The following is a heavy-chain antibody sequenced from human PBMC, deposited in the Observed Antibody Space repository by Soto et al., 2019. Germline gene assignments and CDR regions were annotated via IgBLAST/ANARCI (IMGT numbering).Heavy chain of an antibody. CDR2: TYHSGST. V-gene: IGHV4-30-2*01. Sequence: TLSLTCAVSGGSISSGGYSWSWIRQPPGKGLEWIGYTYHSGSTYYNPSLKSRVTISVDRSKNQFSLKLSSVTAADTAVYYCASKRGGYYDSSGYSHTYYFDYWGQGTLVTVSS. CDR3: ASKRGGYYDSSGYSHTYYFDY. J-gene: IGHJ4*02. D-gene: IGHD3-22*01. CDR1: GGSISSGGYS.